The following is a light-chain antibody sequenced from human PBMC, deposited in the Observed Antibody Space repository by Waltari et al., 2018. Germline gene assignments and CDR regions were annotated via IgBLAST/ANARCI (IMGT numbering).Light chain of an antibody. V-gene: IGKV3-20*01. Sequence: EIVLTQSPGTLSLSPGERATLSCRASQSVTRNYLAWYHQKPGQAPRLLIYGASSRATGIPDRFSGSGSGTDFTHTISRLEPEDFAVYYCQQYGTSLFTFGPGTKVEIK. J-gene: IGKJ3*01. CDR3: QQYGTSLFT. CDR2: GAS. CDR1: QSVTRNY.